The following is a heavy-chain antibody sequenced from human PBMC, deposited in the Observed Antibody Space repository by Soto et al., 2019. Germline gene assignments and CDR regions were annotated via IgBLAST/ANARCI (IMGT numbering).Heavy chain of an antibody. J-gene: IGHJ3*02. D-gene: IGHD3-22*01. CDR2: INPSGGST. Sequence: ASVKVSCEASGYTFTSYYMHWVRQAPGQGLEWMGIINPSGGSTSYAQKFQGRVTMTRDTSTSTVYMELSSLRSEDTAVYYCARERYYYSSGPNPADADDIWGQGTMVTV. V-gene: IGHV1-46*01. CDR1: GYTFTSYY. CDR3: ARERYYYSSGPNPADADDI.